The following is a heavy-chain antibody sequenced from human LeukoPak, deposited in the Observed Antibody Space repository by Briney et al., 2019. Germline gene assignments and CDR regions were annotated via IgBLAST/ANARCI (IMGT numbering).Heavy chain of an antibody. CDR2: INPNSGGT. J-gene: IGHJ6*02. V-gene: IGHV1-2*02. Sequence: ASVKVSCKAARYTFTGYYLHWVRQAPGQGLEWMGWINPNSGGTNYAQNFQGRVSLTRDTSISTAYMELSRLRSDDTAVYYCAREDPESYGMDVWGQGTTVIVSS. CDR3: AREDPESYGMDV. CDR1: RYTFTGYY.